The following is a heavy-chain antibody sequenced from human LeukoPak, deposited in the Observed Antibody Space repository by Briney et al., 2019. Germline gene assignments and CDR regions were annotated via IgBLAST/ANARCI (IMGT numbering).Heavy chain of an antibody. CDR2: IYYSGST. Sequence: GSLRLSCTASGFTFSNYAMHWVRQAPGKGLEWIGSIYYSGSTYYNPSLKSRVTISVDTSKNQFSLKLSSVTAADTAVYYCAREIGRVYDSSGYLNWGQGTLVTVSS. V-gene: IGHV4-39*07. CDR3: AREIGRVYDSSGYLN. CDR1: GFTFSNYA. D-gene: IGHD3-22*01. J-gene: IGHJ4*02.